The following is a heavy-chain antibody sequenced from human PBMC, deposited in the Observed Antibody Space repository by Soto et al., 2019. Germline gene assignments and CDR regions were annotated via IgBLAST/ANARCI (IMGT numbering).Heavy chain of an antibody. CDR2: IFHSGDT. Sequence: QVQLQESGPGLVKPSGTLSLTCAVSGDSISNSRWWTWVRQPPGKGLEWIGDIFHSGDTNYNPSLKSRVVISVDKSPNQFSLKVSSVTAADTAVYYCAYSTGWYRHDVWGQGTLVTVSS. CDR3: AYSTGWYRHDV. CDR1: GDSISNSRW. V-gene: IGHV4-4*02. J-gene: IGHJ3*01. D-gene: IGHD6-19*01.